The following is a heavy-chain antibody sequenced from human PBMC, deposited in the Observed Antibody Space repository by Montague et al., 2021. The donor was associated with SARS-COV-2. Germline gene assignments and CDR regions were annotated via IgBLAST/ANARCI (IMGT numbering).Heavy chain of an antibody. CDR3: VRHGGSSWLVS. CDR2: VYYTGQT. CDR1: RGSIGGRIDY. Sequence: SETLSLTCTVSRGSIGGRIDYWGWIRHTPGKGLEWIGSVYYTGQTYYNPSLKGRVTISVDTSKNQFSLSMGSVTAVDTSVYFCVRHGGSSWLVSWGQGTLVTLT. V-gene: IGHV4-39*01. J-gene: IGHJ5*01. D-gene: IGHD2-15*01.